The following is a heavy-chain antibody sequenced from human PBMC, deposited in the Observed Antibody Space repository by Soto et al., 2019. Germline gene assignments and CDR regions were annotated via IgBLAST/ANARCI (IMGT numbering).Heavy chain of an antibody. V-gene: IGHV4-34*01. CDR1: GGSFSGYY. CDR2: INHSGST. J-gene: IGHJ4*02. D-gene: IGHD1-26*01. Sequence: QVQLQQWGAGLLKPSETLSLTCAVYGGSFSGYYWSWIRQPPGKGLEWIGEINHSGSTNYNPSLKSRVTISVDTSKNQFSLKLSSVTAADTAVYYCARGTEWELGNFDYWGQGTLVTVSS. CDR3: ARGTEWELGNFDY.